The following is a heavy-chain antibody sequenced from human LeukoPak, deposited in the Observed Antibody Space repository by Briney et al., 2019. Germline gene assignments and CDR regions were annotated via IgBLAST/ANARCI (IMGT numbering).Heavy chain of an antibody. V-gene: IGHV4-34*01. J-gene: IGHJ3*01. D-gene: IGHD3-22*01. Sequence: SETLSLTCAVFGGSFSGYYWTWIRQPPGMGLEWIGEIHHSGTANYNPSLKSRVTMSIDTSKSQFSLKLTSVTAADAALYYCARGSLFYGSSGFNLWGQGTMVTVSS. CDR2: IHHSGTA. CDR1: GGSFSGYY. CDR3: ARGSLFYGSSGFNL.